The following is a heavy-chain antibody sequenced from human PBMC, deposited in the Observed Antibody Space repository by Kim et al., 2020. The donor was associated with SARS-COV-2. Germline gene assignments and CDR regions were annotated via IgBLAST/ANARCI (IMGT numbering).Heavy chain of an antibody. CDR3: ATLVLRFLEDDY. CDR2: INSGGNYI. D-gene: IGHD3-3*01. Sequence: GGSLRLSCAASGFTFSTYEMNWVRQAPGKGLEWVAYINSGGNYIYYADSVKGRFTISRDNAKNSLYLQMNSLRAEDTAVYYCATLVLRFLEDDYWGQGTLVTVSS. CDR1: GFTFSTYE. V-gene: IGHV3-48*03. J-gene: IGHJ4*02.